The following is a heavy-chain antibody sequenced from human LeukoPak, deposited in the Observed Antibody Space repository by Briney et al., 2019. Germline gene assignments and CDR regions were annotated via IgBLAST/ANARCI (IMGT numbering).Heavy chain of an antibody. Sequence: ASVKVSCKASGYTFTSYGISWVRQAPGQGLEWMGWISAYNGNTNYAQKLQGRVTMTTDTSTSTAYMELRSLRSDDTAVYYCARDRPTYDYVWGSYRNYYYGMDVWGQGTTVTASS. CDR3: ARDRPTYDYVWGSYRNYYYGMDV. J-gene: IGHJ6*02. V-gene: IGHV1-18*01. CDR2: ISAYNGNT. CDR1: GYTFTSYG. D-gene: IGHD3-16*02.